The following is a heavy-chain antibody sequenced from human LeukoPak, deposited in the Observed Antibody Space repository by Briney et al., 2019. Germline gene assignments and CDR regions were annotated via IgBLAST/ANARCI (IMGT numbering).Heavy chain of an antibody. Sequence: GASVKVSCKASGYTFTSYGISWVRQAPGQGLEWMGWISAYNGNTNYAQKLQGRVTMTTDTSTSTAYMELRSLRSDDTAVYYCARDLGSCSGGTCHRNWFDPWGQGTLVTVSS. V-gene: IGHV1-18*01. J-gene: IGHJ5*02. CDR2: ISAYNGNT. D-gene: IGHD2-15*01. CDR3: ARDLGSCSGGTCHRNWFDP. CDR1: GYTFTSYG.